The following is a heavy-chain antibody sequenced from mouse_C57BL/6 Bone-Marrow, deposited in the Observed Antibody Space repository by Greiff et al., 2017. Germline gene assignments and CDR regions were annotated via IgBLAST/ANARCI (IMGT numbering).Heavy chain of an antibody. CDR3: ARPSLYDDYRWFAY. Sequence: EVKLMESGGDLVKPGGSLKLSCAASGFTFSSYGMSWVRQTPDKRLEWVATISSGGSYTYYPDSVKGRFTISRDNAKNTLYLQMSSLKSEDTAMYYCARPSLYDDYRWFAYWGQGTLVTVSA. CDR1: GFTFSSYG. V-gene: IGHV5-6*01. D-gene: IGHD2-4*01. CDR2: ISSGGSYT. J-gene: IGHJ3*01.